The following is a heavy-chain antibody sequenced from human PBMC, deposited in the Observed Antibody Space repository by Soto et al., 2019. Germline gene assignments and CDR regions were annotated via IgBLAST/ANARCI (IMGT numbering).Heavy chain of an antibody. V-gene: IGHV1-69*06. D-gene: IGHD2-2*02. CDR2: IIPIFGTA. CDR3: ARLGGYCSSTSCYRDYYYYYGMDV. CDR1: GGTFSSYA. J-gene: IGHJ6*02. Sequence: GASVKVSCKASGGTFSSYAISWVRQAPGQGLEWMGGIIPIFGTANYAQKFQGRVTITADKSTSTAYMELSSLRSEDTAVYYCARLGGYCSSTSCYRDYYYYYGMDVWGQGTTVTVSS.